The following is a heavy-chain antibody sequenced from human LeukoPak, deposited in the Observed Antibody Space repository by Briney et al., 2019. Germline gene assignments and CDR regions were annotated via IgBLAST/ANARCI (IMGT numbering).Heavy chain of an antibody. V-gene: IGHV4-59*08. CDR3: ARQWCGESYLHY. J-gene: IGHJ4*02. CDR1: VDSISIYH. D-gene: IGHD3-10*01. CDR2: VYYSWSI. Sequence: SETLSLTCTLSVDSISIYHSSWLPKPPGKALEWLGYVYYSWSIKYNPSHERIVHISVKTSKHLFSPILSPVTAAHAGVYYCARQWCGESYLHYWGQGTLVTVPS.